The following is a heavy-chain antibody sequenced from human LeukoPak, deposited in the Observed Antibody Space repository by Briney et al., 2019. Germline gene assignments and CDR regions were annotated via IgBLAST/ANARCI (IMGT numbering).Heavy chain of an antibody. CDR3: AKPCRDGYPRYYYYYMDV. V-gene: IGHV3-23*01. Sequence: GGSLRLSCAASGFTFSSYGMSWVRQAPGKGLGWVSAISGSGGSTYYADSVKGRFTISRDNSKNTLYLQMNSLRAEDTAVYYCAKPCRDGYPRYYYYYMDVWGKGTTVTISS. CDR1: GFTFSSYG. J-gene: IGHJ6*03. D-gene: IGHD5-24*01. CDR2: ISGSGGST.